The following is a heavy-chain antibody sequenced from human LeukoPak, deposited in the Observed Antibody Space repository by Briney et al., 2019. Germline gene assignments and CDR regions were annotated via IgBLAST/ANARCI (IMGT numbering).Heavy chain of an antibody. CDR2: INPNSGGT. J-gene: IGHJ4*02. V-gene: IGHV1-2*02. D-gene: IGHD1-14*01. CDR3: ARRFSPTGPFDY. CDR1: GYTFTGYY. Sequence: ASVKVSCKASGYTFTGYYMHWVRQAPGQGLEWMGWINPNSGGTNYAQKFQGRVTMTRDTSISTAYMELSRLVSDDTAVYYCARRFSPTGPFDYWGQGTLVTVSS.